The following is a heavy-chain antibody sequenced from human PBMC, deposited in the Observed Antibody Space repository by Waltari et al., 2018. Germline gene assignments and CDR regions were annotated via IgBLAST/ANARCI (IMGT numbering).Heavy chain of an antibody. Sequence: EVQLVESGGGLVKPGGSLRLSCAASGFNFSRHSMNWVRQAPGKGRDWVASISSISTYKYYADSVRGRFTISRDNAMNSLYLQLNSLRAEDTAVYYCVSPALPGAHYYYYYGMDFWGQGTTVTVSS. CDR1: GFNFSRHS. CDR2: ISSISTYK. D-gene: IGHD2-2*01. J-gene: IGHJ6*02. V-gene: IGHV3-21*01. CDR3: VSPALPGAHYYYYYGMDF.